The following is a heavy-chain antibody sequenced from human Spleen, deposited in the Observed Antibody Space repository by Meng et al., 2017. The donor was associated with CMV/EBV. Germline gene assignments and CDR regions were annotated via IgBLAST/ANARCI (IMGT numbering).Heavy chain of an antibody. CDR3: ARTTSRSSVGYFKYYEMDV. CDR1: GCIFSRYS. V-gene: IGHV1-69*10. J-gene: IGHJ6*02. Sequence: SVNVSCKASGCIFSRYSISWVRQAPGQGLEWMGGFNSMYGITNNAQNFQGRVTITADKPTSTAYMEMSSLRSEDTAVYYCARTTSRSSVGYFKYYEMDVWGQGTTVTVSS. CDR2: FNSMYGIT. D-gene: IGHD2-2*01.